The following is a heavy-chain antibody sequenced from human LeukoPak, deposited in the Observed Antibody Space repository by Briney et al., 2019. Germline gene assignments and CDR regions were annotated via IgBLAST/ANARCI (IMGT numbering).Heavy chain of an antibody. J-gene: IGHJ4*02. CDR2: ISAYNGNT. CDR1: GYTFTNYD. Sequence: ASVKVSCKASGYTFTNYDISWVRQAPGQGLEWMGWISAYNGNTDYAQKLQGRVTMTTDTSTSTAYMEMRSLRSDDTAVYYCARSWDPTRHFDYWGQGTLVTVSS. V-gene: IGHV1-18*01. CDR3: ARSWDPTRHFDY. D-gene: IGHD1-26*01.